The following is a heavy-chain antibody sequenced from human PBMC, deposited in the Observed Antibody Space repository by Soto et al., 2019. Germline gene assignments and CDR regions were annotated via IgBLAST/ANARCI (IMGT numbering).Heavy chain of an antibody. CDR2: IIPILGIA. D-gene: IGHD5-12*01. J-gene: IGHJ6*02. CDR3: AREGDGYNYTYYYYYYGMDV. V-gene: IGHV1-69*04. CDR1: GGTFSSYT. Sequence: SVKVSCKASGGTFSSYTISWVRQAPGQGLEWMGRIIPILGIANYAQKFQGRVTITADKSTSTAYMELSSLRSEDTAVYYCAREGDGYNYTYYYYYYGMDVWG.